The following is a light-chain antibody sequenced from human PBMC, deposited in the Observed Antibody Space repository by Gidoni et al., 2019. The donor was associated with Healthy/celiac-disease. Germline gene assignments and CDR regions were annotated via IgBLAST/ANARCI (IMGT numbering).Light chain of an antibody. J-gene: IGKJ4*01. CDR3: QQYNSYPLT. CDR1: QSISSW. V-gene: IGKV1-5*01. CDR2: YTS. Sequence: GDRVTITCRASQSISSWLAWYQQKPGKAPKLLIYYTSSLESGVPSRFSGRGSGTEFTLIIISLQPDDLATYFCQQYNSYPLTFGGGTKVEI.